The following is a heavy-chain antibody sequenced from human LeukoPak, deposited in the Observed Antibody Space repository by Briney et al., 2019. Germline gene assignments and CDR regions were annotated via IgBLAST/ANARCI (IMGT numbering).Heavy chain of an antibody. D-gene: IGHD2-8*01. CDR2: IDHSGST. Sequence: SVTLSLTCAVYGGSFSGYYWSWIRQPPGKGLEWIGEIDHSGSTNYNPSLKSRVTISVDTSKNQFSLKLSSVTAADTAVYYCARGTPPSATNDYWGQGTLVTVSS. CDR3: ARGTPPSATNDY. J-gene: IGHJ4*02. CDR1: GGSFSGYY. V-gene: IGHV4-34*01.